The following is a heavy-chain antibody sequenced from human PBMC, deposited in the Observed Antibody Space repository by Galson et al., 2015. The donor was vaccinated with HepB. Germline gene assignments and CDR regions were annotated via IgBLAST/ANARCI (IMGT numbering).Heavy chain of an antibody. CDR2: ISSSSSYT. V-gene: IGHV3-11*03. Sequence: SLRLPCAASGFTFSDYYMSWIRQAPGKGLEWVSYISSSSSYTNYADSVKGRFTISRDNAKNSLYLQMNSLRAEDTAVYYCARLETGTTEYFDYWGQGTLVTVSS. CDR1: GFTFSDYY. CDR3: ARLETGTTEYFDY. J-gene: IGHJ4*02. D-gene: IGHD1-1*01.